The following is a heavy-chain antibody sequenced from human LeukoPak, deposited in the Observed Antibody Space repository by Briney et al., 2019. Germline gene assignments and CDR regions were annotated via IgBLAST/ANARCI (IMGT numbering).Heavy chain of an antibody. Sequence: GGSLRLSCAASGFTFSSYKMNWVRQAPGKGLEWVSYISSGANIIYYADSVKGRFTISRDNAKNSLYLQMNSLRAEDTAVYYCARTMTTVNTLDYWGQGTLVTVSS. CDR2: ISSGANII. J-gene: IGHJ4*02. CDR3: ARTMTTVNTLDY. V-gene: IGHV3-48*03. CDR1: GFTFSSYK. D-gene: IGHD4-17*01.